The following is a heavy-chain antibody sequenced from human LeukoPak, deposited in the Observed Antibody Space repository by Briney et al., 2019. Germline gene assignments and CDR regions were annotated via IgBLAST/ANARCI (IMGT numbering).Heavy chain of an antibody. V-gene: IGHV3-7*01. D-gene: IGHD2-2*01. J-gene: IGHJ5*02. CDR1: GFTFSSYC. CDR2: IKQDGSEK. Sequence: GGSLRLSCAASGFTFSSYCMSWVRQAPGKGLEWVANIKQDGSEKYYVDSVKGRFTISRGNAKNSLYLQMNSLRAEDTAVYYCARDSGDCSSTSCPGNNWFDPWGQGTLVTVSS. CDR3: ARDSGDCSSTSCPGNNWFDP.